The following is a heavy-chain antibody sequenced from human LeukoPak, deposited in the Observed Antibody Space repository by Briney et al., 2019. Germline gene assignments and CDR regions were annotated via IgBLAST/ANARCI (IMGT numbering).Heavy chain of an antibody. D-gene: IGHD2-2*02. CDR3: ASYCSSTSCYTDGFDY. J-gene: IGHJ4*02. CDR1: GGSISSGDYY. Sequence: PSETLSLTCTVSGGSISSGDYYWSRIRQPPGKGLEWIGYIYYSGSTYYNPSLKSRVTISVDTSKNQFSLKLSSVTAADTAVYYCASYCSSTSCYTDGFDYWGQGTLVTVSS. V-gene: IGHV4-30-4*08. CDR2: IYYSGST.